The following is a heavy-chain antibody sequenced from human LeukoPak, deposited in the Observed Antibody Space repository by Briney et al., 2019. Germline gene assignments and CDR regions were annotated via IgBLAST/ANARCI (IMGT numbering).Heavy chain of an antibody. V-gene: IGHV3-30*04. CDR2: ISYDGSNK. CDR1: GFTFSRYA. D-gene: IGHD5-18*01. J-gene: IGHJ4*02. Sequence: GGSLRLSCAASGFTFSRYAMHWVRQAPGKGLEWVAVISYDGSNKYQADSVKGRFTISRDNSKNTLYLQMNSLRAEDTAVYYCARVQLSLEYWGQGSLVTVSS. CDR3: ARVQLSLEY.